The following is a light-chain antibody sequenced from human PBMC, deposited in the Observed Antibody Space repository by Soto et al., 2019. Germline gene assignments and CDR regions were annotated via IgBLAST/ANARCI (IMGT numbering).Light chain of an antibody. CDR3: QHANRFPIT. Sequence: DLQMTQSPSFVSASVGDRVTGTCRASQDISSWLAWYQQKPGQAPKLLIYTTSTLGSGVPSRFSRSRSGTDFTLTISGLQPEDFATYYCQHANRFPITFGQGTRLEI. CDR1: QDISSW. CDR2: TTS. J-gene: IGKJ5*01. V-gene: IGKV1-12*01.